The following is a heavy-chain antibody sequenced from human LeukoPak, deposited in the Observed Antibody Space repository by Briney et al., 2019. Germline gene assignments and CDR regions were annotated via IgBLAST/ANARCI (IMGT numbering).Heavy chain of an antibody. CDR3: AKARGYSDYTGYRTFDY. CDR1: RFTFSTYG. V-gene: IGHV3-23*01. D-gene: IGHD3-3*01. CDR2: ISGDTKYT. Sequence: GGSLRLSCAASRFTFSTYGLTWVRQAPGKGLEWVSLISGDTKYTYYADSVKGRFTISRDNSKNTLFLQMNSLRAEDTAVYYCAKARGYSDYTGYRTFDYWGQGALVTVSS. J-gene: IGHJ4*02.